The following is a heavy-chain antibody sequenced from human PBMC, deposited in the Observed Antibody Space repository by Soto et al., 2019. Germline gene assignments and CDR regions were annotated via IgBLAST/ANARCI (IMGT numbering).Heavy chain of an antibody. Sequence: SLSCTVPGDAVRSVCFHWAWLRRAPVKAPEWIGYIYNGGSTYYRPSLESRMHMSLDATRNHYSLRPTSVTAADTAVYFCARAPVGLDPLSSFDYWGQGILVTLS. CDR2: IYNGGST. D-gene: IGHD3-3*01. CDR1: GDAVRSVCFH. V-gene: IGHV4-30-4*01. CDR3: ARAPVGLDPLSSFDY. J-gene: IGHJ4*02.